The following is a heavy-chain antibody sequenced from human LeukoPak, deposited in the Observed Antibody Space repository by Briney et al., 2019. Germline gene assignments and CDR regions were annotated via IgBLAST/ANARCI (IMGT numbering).Heavy chain of an antibody. CDR2: ISGSGGST. J-gene: IGHJ4*02. CDR3: AKDKFPPYYYGSGRGFDY. CDR1: GFTFSSYS. Sequence: PGGSLRLSCAASGFTFSSYSMNWVRQAPGKGLEWVSAISGSGGSTYYADSVKGRFTISRDNSKNTLYLQMNSLRAEDTAVYYCAKDKFPPYYYGSGRGFDYWGQGTLVTVSS. V-gene: IGHV3-23*01. D-gene: IGHD3-10*01.